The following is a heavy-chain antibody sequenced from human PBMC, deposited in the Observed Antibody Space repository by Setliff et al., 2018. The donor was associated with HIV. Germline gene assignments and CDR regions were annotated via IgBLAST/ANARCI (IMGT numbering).Heavy chain of an antibody. V-gene: IGHV3-48*01. D-gene: IGHD3-10*01. Sequence: GGSLRLSCAASGFSFRTYSMNWVRQAPGKGVEWVSYISTGGTAMFYADSVKGRFTISRDDAKNSMYLQMNRLRAEDTAVYYCARGVGSRTFGYNWFDPWGQGTLVTVSS. CDR3: ARGVGSRTFGYNWFDP. J-gene: IGHJ5*02. CDR1: GFSFRTYS. CDR2: ISTGGTAM.